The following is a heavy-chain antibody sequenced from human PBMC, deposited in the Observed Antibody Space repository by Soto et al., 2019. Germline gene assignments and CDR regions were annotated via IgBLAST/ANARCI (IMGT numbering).Heavy chain of an antibody. CDR1: GGSFSGYY. Sequence: PSETLSLTCAVYGGSFSGYYWSWIRQPPGKGLEWIGEINHSGSTNYNPSLKSRITISVDTSKNQFSLKLTSVTAADTAVYYRARLYCGDDCHRGHWFDPWGQGTLVTVSS. V-gene: IGHV4-34*01. CDR2: INHSGST. J-gene: IGHJ5*02. D-gene: IGHD2-21*02. CDR3: ARLYCGDDCHRGHWFDP.